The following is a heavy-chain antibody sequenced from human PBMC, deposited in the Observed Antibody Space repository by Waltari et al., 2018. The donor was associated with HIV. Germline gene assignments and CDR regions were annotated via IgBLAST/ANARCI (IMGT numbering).Heavy chain of an antibody. D-gene: IGHD6-19*01. CDR3: ARRRYSGGWHAFDI. V-gene: IGHV5-51*01. Sequence: EVQLVQSGAEVKKPGESLKISCTGSGYSFTSYWIGWVRQRPGKGLEWMGIIYPGDSDTRNSPSFQGQVTISVDKSISTAYLQWSSLKASDSAMYYCARRRYSGGWHAFDIWGQGTIVTVSS. CDR1: GYSFTSYW. CDR2: IYPGDSDT. J-gene: IGHJ3*02.